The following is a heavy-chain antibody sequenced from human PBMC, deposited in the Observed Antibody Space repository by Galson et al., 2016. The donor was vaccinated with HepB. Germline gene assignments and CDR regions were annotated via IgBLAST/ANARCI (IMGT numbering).Heavy chain of an antibody. Sequence: TLSLTCTVSGGSISSGRYSWTWIRQPAGKGLEWIGRIQTTGSTDYNPPLNSRVTMSVDTSENQFSLKLSSVTAADTAVYYCARSPIWGSYRFDNWGQGTLVTVSS. CDR3: ARSPIWGSYRFDN. CDR1: GGSISSGRYS. J-gene: IGHJ4*02. V-gene: IGHV4-61*02. D-gene: IGHD3-16*02. CDR2: IQTTGST.